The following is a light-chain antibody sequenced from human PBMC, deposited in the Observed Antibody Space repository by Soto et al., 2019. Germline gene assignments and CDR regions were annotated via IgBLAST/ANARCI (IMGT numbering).Light chain of an antibody. CDR2: EVR. CDR3: SSYSTSAAPYV. V-gene: IGLV2-14*01. Sequence: QSALTQPASVSGSPGQSITISCTGTSSDVDNGYNSVSWYQQHPGKAPKLIIYEVRNRPSGVSNRFSGSKSGNTASLTISGLQVEDEADHFCSSYSTSAAPYVFGTGTKVTVL. CDR1: SSDVDNGYNS. J-gene: IGLJ1*01.